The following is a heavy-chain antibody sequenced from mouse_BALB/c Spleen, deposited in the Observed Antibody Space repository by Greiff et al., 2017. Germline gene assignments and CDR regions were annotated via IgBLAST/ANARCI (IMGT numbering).Heavy chain of an antibody. CDR1: GFTFSSYA. V-gene: IGHV5-6-5*01. CDR3: ARKDYRYDVLAMDD. D-gene: IGHD2-14*01. Sequence: VQLKESGGGLVKPGGSLKLSCAASGFTFSSYAMSWVRQTPEKRLEWVASISSGGSTYYPDSVKGRFTISRDNARNILYLQMSSLRSEDTAMYYCARKDYRYDVLAMDDWGQGTSVTVSS. CDR2: ISSGGST. J-gene: IGHJ4*01.